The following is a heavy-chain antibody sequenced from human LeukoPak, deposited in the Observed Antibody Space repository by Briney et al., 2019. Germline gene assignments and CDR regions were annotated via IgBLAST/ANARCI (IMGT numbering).Heavy chain of an antibody. CDR2: ITSSSNYI. J-gene: IGHJ4*02. CDR3: ARDCWDYGSGSYCGIDY. Sequence: GGSLRLSCAASGFTFSSYNMNWVRQAPGKGLEWVSSITSSSNYIYYADSVKGRFTISRDNAKNSLYLQMNSLRAEDTTVYYCARDCWDYGSGSYCGIDYWGQGTLVTVSS. CDR1: GFTFSSYN. V-gene: IGHV3-21*03. D-gene: IGHD3-10*01.